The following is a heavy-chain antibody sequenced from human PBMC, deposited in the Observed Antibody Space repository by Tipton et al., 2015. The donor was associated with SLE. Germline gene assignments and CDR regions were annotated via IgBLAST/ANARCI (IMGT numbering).Heavy chain of an antibody. CDR1: GFTFSTSA. V-gene: IGHV3-33*01. CDR2: IWYDGSNK. Sequence: SLRLSCAASGFTFSTSAMHWVRQAPGKGLEWVAVIWYDGSNKFYADSVKGRFTISRDNSKNTVSLQMNSLRVEDTAVYFCARGRGGEFLDSWGQGTLVTVSS. CDR3: ARGRGGEFLDS. D-gene: IGHD3-16*01. J-gene: IGHJ4*02.